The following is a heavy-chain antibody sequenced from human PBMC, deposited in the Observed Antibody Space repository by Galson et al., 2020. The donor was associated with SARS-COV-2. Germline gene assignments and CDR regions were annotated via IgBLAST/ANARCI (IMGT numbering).Heavy chain of an antibody. CDR2: ISSNGGST. CDR3: ARAGDIVATQDGMDV. J-gene: IGHJ6*02. Sequence: GGSLRLSCAASGFTFSSYAMHWVRQAPGKGLEYVSAISSNGGSTYYANSVKGRFTISRDNSKNTLYLQMGSLRAEDMAVYYCARAGDIVATQDGMDVWGQGTTVTVSS. V-gene: IGHV3-64*01. CDR1: GFTFSSYA. D-gene: IGHD5-12*01.